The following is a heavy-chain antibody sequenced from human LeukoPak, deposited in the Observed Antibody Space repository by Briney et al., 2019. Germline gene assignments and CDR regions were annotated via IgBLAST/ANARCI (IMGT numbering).Heavy chain of an antibody. Sequence: GGSLRLSCAASGFTFSSYEMNWVRQAPGKGLEWVSHISSSGSTIYYADSVKGRFTISRDNAKNTLYLQMNSLRAEDTAVYYCAKGVVVAPDVTPFDYWGQGTLVTVSS. CDR2: ISSSGSTI. CDR1: GFTFSSYE. D-gene: IGHD2-2*01. V-gene: IGHV3-48*03. J-gene: IGHJ4*02. CDR3: AKGVVVAPDVTPFDY.